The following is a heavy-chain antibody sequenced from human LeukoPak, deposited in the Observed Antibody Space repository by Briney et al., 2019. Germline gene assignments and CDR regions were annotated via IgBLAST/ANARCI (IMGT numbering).Heavy chain of an antibody. V-gene: IGHV4-4*09. Sequence: PSETLSLTCAVSGGAISSYYWSWIRQPPGKGLEWIGYIYTSGSTNYNPSLKSRVTISVDTSKNQFSLKLSSVTAADTAVYYCARHGLPVGYCSSTSCYLNWFDPWGQGTLVTVSS. CDR3: ARHGLPVGYCSSTSCYLNWFDP. CDR2: IYTSGST. J-gene: IGHJ5*02. CDR1: GGAISSYY. D-gene: IGHD2-2*01.